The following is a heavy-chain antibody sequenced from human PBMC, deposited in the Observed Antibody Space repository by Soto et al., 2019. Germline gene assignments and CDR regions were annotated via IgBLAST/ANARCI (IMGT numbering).Heavy chain of an antibody. J-gene: IGHJ4*02. CDR1: GDSMSKYY. V-gene: IGHV4-4*07. D-gene: IGHD1-26*01. CDR3: ARTVGAAYYFDF. Sequence: PSETLSLTCTVSGDSMSKYYWSWIRQPAGKGLEWIGRIYTSGSTNYNPSLKSRVNMSIDTSNNHFSLNLKSVTAADAAVCYCARTVGAAYYFDFWGQGALVTVSS. CDR2: IYTSGST.